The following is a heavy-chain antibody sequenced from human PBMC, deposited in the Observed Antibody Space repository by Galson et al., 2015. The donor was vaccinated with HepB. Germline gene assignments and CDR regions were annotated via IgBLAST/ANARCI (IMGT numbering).Heavy chain of an antibody. CDR2: IIPIFGTA. CDR1: GGTFSSYA. J-gene: IGHJ3*02. D-gene: IGHD6-6*01. CDR3: TVPREYRSARGDAFDI. Sequence: SVKVSCKASGGTFSSYAISWVRQAPGQGLEWMGVIIPIFGTANYAQKFQGRVTITADQSTSTAYMELSRLRSEDTAVYYCTVPREYRSARGDAFDIWGQGTMVTVSS. V-gene: IGHV1-69*13.